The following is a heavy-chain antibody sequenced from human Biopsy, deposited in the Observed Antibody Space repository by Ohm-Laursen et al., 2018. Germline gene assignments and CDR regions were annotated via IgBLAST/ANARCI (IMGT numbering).Heavy chain of an antibody. D-gene: IGHD6-19*01. CDR1: GYSFTSYY. CDR2: INPSGSTT. CDR3: ARNAGWYGDLYYFDY. J-gene: IGHJ4*02. V-gene: IGHV1-46*01. Sequence: GSSVKVSCNASGYSFTSYYMHWVRQAPGQGLEWVGMINPSGSTTSYPQIFQGRVTITRDTSKSTVYMELSSLRSADTAVYFCARNAGWYGDLYYFDYWGQGTLVTVSS.